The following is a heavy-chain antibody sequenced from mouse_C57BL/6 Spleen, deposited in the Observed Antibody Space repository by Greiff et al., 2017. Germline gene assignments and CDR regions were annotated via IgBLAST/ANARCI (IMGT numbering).Heavy chain of an antibody. CDR2: IRLKSDNYAT. V-gene: IGHV6-3*01. CDR1: GFTFSNYW. J-gene: IGHJ3*01. CDR3: TGDGPWFAY. D-gene: IGHD1-2*01. Sequence: EVQLVESGGGLVQPGGSMKLSCVASGFTFSNYWMNWVRQSPEKGLEWVAQIRLKSDNYATHYAESVKGRFTISRDDSKSSVYLQMNNLRAEDTGIYYCTGDGPWFAYWGQGTLVTVSA.